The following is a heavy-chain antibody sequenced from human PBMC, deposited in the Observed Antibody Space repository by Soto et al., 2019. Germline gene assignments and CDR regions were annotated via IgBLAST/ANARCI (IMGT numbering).Heavy chain of an antibody. V-gene: IGHV1-46*03. CDR3: ALYYYDSSGSDYYYYYGMDV. CDR1: GYTFSSYY. J-gene: IGHJ6*02. D-gene: IGHD3-22*01. CDR2: INPSGGST. Sequence: QVQLVQSGAEVKKPGASVKVSCKASGYTFSSYYLQWVRQAPGQGLEWMGIINPSGGSTSYAQKFQGRVTMTRDTSTSTVYMELSSLRSEDTAVYYCALYYYDSSGSDYYYYYGMDVWGQGTTVTVSS.